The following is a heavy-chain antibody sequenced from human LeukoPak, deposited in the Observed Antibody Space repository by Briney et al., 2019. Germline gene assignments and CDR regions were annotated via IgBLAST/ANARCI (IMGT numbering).Heavy chain of an antibody. CDR3: MGGRGWLPEN. CDR2: IKQDGSET. CDR1: GFSFSYYW. V-gene: IGHV3-7*01. J-gene: IGHJ4*02. D-gene: IGHD3-22*01. Sequence: GGSLRLSCAASGFSFSYYWMRWVRQAPGKGLEWVADIKQDGSETFYVDSVRGRFVVSRDNAKNSQFLQMNSLRAEDTAVYYCMGGRGWLPENWGQGTLVTVSS.